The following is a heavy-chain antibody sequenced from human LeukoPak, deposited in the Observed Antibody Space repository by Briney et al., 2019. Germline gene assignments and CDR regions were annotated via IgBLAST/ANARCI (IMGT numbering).Heavy chain of an antibody. CDR3: AKDRSGYDYGGSFDY. J-gene: IGHJ4*02. V-gene: IGHV3-23*01. D-gene: IGHD5-12*01. Sequence: PGGSLRLSCAASGFSFSSYAMSWVRQAPGKGLEWVSAISGRSGRTYYADSVKGRFTISRDNSKNTLYLQMNSLRAEDTAVYYCAKDRSGYDYGGSFDYWGQGTLVTVSS. CDR2: ISGRSGRT. CDR1: GFSFSSYA.